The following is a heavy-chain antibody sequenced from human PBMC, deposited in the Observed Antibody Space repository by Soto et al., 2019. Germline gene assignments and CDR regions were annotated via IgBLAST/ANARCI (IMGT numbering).Heavy chain of an antibody. CDR3: ARHVGDSSGYYFSPYYYYYGMDV. D-gene: IGHD3-22*01. CDR1: GYSFTSYW. CDR2: IYPGDSDT. V-gene: IGHV5-51*01. J-gene: IGHJ6*02. Sequence: PGESLKISCKGSGYSFTSYWIGWVRQMPGKGLEWMGIIYPGDSDTRYSPSFQGQVTISADKSISTAYLQWSSLKASDTAMYYCARHVGDSSGYYFSPYYYYYGMDVRGQGTTVTVSS.